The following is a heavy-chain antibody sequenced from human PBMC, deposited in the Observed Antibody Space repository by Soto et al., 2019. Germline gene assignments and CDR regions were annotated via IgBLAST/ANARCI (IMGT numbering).Heavy chain of an antibody. Sequence: EVPLVESGGGLVKPGGSLRLSCAVSGFTFSSCTMNWVRQAPGKGLEWVSSISPSTSHIYYADSVKGRFTISRDNAKNSLFLQMNGLRAEDTAVYYCSGCSGGACHQNYGMDVWGQGTTVTVSS. CDR1: GFTFSSCT. J-gene: IGHJ6*02. CDR3: SGCSGGACHQNYGMDV. CDR2: ISPSTSHI. V-gene: IGHV3-21*01. D-gene: IGHD2-15*01.